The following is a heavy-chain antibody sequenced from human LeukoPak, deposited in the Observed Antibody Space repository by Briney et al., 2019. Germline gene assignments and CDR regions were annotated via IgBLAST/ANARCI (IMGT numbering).Heavy chain of an antibody. CDR3: ARLYYDILTGYYSHFDY. CDR1: GGSMSSGDYY. D-gene: IGHD3-9*01. J-gene: IGHJ4*02. Sequence: SETLSLTCTVSGGSMSSGDYYWSWIHQPPGKGLEWIGYISYSGSTYYSPSLKSRLTISVDTSKNQFSLKLSSVTAADTAVYYCARLYYDILTGYYSHFDYWGQGTLVTVSS. CDR2: ISYSGST. V-gene: IGHV4-30-4*01.